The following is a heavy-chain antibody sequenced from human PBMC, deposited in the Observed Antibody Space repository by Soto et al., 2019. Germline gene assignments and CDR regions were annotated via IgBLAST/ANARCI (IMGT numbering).Heavy chain of an antibody. CDR2: IIPILGIA. CDR1: GGTFSSYT. D-gene: IGHD1-1*01. V-gene: IGHV1-69*04. CDR3: ARDVHLRAFDI. J-gene: IGHJ3*02. Sequence: ASVKVSCKASGGTFSSYTISWVRQAPGQGLEWMGRIIPILGIANYAQKFQGRVTITADKSTSTAYMELSSLRSEDTAVYYCARDVHLRAFDIWGQGTMVTVSS.